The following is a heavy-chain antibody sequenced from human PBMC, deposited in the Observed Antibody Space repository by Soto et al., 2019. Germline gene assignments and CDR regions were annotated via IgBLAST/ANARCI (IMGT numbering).Heavy chain of an antibody. CDR1: GFTFSSYS. CDR2: ISSSSSYI. CDR3: ARDPLYSGYDWSYYFDY. D-gene: IGHD5-12*01. V-gene: IGHV3-21*01. Sequence: GGSLRLSCAASGFTFSSYSMNWVRQAPGKGLEWVSSISSSSSYIYYADSVKGRFTISRDNAKNSLYLQMNSLRAEDTAVYYCARDPLYSGYDWSYYFDYWGQGTLVTVSS. J-gene: IGHJ4*02.